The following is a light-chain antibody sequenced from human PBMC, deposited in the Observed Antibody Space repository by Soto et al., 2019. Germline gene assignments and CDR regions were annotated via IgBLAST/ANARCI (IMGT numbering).Light chain of an antibody. Sequence: EVVMTQSPATLSVSPGERATLSCRASQSISSNLAWYQQHLGQAPRLLIYGASTRATGIPARFSGSGSGTDFTLTITSLQSEDFADYYCQQYNNWPRTFGQGTKVEVK. CDR1: QSISSN. CDR3: QQYNNWPRT. CDR2: GAS. V-gene: IGKV3-15*01. J-gene: IGKJ1*01.